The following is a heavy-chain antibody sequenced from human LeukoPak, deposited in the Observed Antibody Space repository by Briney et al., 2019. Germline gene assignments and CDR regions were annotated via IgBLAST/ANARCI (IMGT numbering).Heavy chain of an antibody. CDR1: GYSIISDYS. J-gene: IGHJ4*02. CDR2: IYHSGST. Sequence: SETLSLTCTVSGYSIISDYSWGWIRPPPGKGLEWIGTIYHSGSTYYNPSLKSRVTISVDTSKNQFSLKLSSVTAADTAVYYCARDGHSSSPGSDYWGQGTLVTVSS. CDR3: ARDGHSSSPGSDY. D-gene: IGHD6-6*01. V-gene: IGHV4-38-2*02.